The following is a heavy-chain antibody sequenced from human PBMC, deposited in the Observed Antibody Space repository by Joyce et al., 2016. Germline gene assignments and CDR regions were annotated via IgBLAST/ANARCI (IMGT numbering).Heavy chain of an antibody. Sequence: EVQLVESGGGLVQPGGSLRLSCAASGFTFNTYSMNWVRQAPVKGLEWVSYISRSSNTIYYVDSVKGRFTISRDNAKNSLYLQMNSLRAEDTAVYFCARVTSYYFYYYMDVWGKGTTVTVSS. J-gene: IGHJ6*03. CDR1: GFTFNTYS. CDR2: ISRSSNTI. CDR3: ARVTSYYFYYYMDV. V-gene: IGHV3-48*01.